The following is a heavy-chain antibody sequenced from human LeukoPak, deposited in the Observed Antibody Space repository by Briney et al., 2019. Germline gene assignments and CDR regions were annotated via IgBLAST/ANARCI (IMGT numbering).Heavy chain of an antibody. J-gene: IGHJ4*02. V-gene: IGHV3-23*01. CDR1: GFTLRSYA. CDR3: AKDRQWELLSYFDY. Sequence: GGSLRLSCAASGFTLRSYAMSWVRQAPGKGLEWVSAISAGGSTYYADSVKGRFTISRDNSKDTLYLQMNSLRAEDTAVYYCAKDRQWELLSYFDYWGQGTLVTVSS. D-gene: IGHD1-26*01. CDR2: ISAGGST.